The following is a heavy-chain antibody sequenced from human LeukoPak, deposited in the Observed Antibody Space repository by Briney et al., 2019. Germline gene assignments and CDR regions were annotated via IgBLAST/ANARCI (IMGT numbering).Heavy chain of an antibody. CDR1: GGSISSYY. D-gene: IGHD3-3*01. V-gene: IGHV4-59*01. CDR3: ARGSYYDFWSGYYPFDY. Sequence: SETLSLTCTVSGGSISSYYWSWIRQPPGKGLEWIGYIYYSGSTNYNPSLKSRVTISVDTSKNQFSLKLSSVTAADTAVYYCARGSYYDFWSGYYPFDYWGQGTLGTVSS. CDR2: IYYSGST. J-gene: IGHJ4*02.